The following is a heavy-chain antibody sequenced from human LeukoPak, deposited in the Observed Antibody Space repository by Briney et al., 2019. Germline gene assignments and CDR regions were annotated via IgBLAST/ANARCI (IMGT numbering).Heavy chain of an antibody. V-gene: IGHV3-74*01. CDR1: GFTFSSYW. J-gene: IGHJ6*03. D-gene: IGHD6-13*01. CDR3: ARGGGQQLGPYYYYYMDV. Sequence: TGGSLRLSCAAPGFTFSSYWMHWVRQAPGKGLVWVSRINTDGSSTSYADSVKGRFTISRDNAKNTLYLQMNSLRAEDTAVYYCARGGGQQLGPYYYYYMDVWGKGTTVTVSS. CDR2: INTDGSST.